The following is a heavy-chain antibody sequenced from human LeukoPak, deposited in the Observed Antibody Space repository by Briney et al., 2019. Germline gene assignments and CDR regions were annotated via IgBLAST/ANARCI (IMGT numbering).Heavy chain of an antibody. J-gene: IGHJ4*02. CDR1: GRSITSYC. CDR3: AREDFWRGYYFDY. Sequence: PSDSLSPTCTVSGRSITSYCWSWIRQPGRNGLEWIGRIYTSGSTNYNPSLKSRVTISVDTSKNQFSLKLSSVTAADTGVYYCAREDFWRGYYFDYWGQGTLVTVSS. V-gene: IGHV4-4*07. CDR2: IYTSGST. D-gene: IGHD3-3*01.